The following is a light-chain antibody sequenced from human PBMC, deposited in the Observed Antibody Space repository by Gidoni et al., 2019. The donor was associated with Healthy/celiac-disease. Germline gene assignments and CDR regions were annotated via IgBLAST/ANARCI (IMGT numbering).Light chain of an antibody. J-gene: IGKJ3*01. CDR2: AAS. V-gene: IGKV1-39*01. CDR1: QSISRY. Sequence: IHTTQSPSYLSASVGDRVTITCRACQSISRYLNWYQQKPGKAPKLLIYAASSLQSGVPSRFSGSGSGTDFTLTISSLQPEDFATYYCQXGFTFGPGTKVDX. CDR3: QXGFT.